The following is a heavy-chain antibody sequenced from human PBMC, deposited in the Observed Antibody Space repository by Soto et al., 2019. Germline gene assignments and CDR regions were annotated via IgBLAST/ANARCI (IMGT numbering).Heavy chain of an antibody. V-gene: IGHV3-30*18. Sequence: QVQLVESGEGVVQPGRSLRLSCAASGFTFSSHGMHWVRQAPGKGLEWVAVISYDGSNKYYADSVKGRFTISRDNSKNTLYLQMNSLRAEDTAVYYCAKPLGYYYDSSGSQNWFDPWGQGTLVTVSS. D-gene: IGHD3-22*01. CDR1: GFTFSSHG. CDR2: ISYDGSNK. J-gene: IGHJ5*02. CDR3: AKPLGYYYDSSGSQNWFDP.